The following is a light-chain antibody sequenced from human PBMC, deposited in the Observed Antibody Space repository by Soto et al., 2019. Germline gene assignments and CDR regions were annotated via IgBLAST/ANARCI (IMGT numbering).Light chain of an antibody. CDR3: QQYGSSLVP. V-gene: IGKV3-20*01. CDR1: QSVSSSY. J-gene: IGKJ2*01. Sequence: EIVLTQSPGTLSLSPGERATLSCRASQSVSSSYLAWYQQKPGQAPRLLIYGASSRAIDIPDRFSGSGSGTDFTLTITRLEPEDFAVYYCQQYGSSLVPFGQGTKLEIK. CDR2: GAS.